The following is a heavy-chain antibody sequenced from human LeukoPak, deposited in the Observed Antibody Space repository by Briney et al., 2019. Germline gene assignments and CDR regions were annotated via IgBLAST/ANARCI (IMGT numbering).Heavy chain of an antibody. V-gene: IGHV1-8*01. D-gene: IGHD6-19*01. Sequence: ASVKVSCKASGYTFTSYDINWVRQATAQGLEWMGWMNPNSGNTGYAQKFQGRVTMTRNTSISTAYMELSSLRSEDTAVYYCARGHWVAGTFFLDYWGQGTLVTVSS. J-gene: IGHJ4*02. CDR2: MNPNSGNT. CDR3: ARGHWVAGTFFLDY. CDR1: GYTFTSYD.